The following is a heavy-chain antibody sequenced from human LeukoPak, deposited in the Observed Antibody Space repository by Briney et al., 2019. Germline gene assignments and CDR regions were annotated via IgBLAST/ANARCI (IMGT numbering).Heavy chain of an antibody. CDR3: ARRTGTVLDY. Sequence: GSLRLSCAASGFTFSSYEMNWVRQPPGKGLEWIGEIYHSGSTNYNPSLKSRVTISVDKSKNQFSLKLSSVTAADTAVYYCARRTGTVLDYWGQGTLVTVSS. J-gene: IGHJ4*02. D-gene: IGHD1-1*01. CDR2: IYHSGST. V-gene: IGHV4-4*02. CDR1: GFTFSSYEM.